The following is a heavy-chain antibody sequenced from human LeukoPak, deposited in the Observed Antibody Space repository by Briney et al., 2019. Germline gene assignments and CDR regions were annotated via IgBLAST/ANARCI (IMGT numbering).Heavy chain of an antibody. CDR1: GYTFTGYF. CDR3: ARAGECSGGGCDWFDP. D-gene: IGHD2-15*01. Sequence: PVASVKVSCKASGYTFTGYFMHWVRQAPGQGLEWMGWINPNSGGTNYAQKFQGRVTMTRDTSISTAYMELSRLTSDDTAVYYCARAGECSGGGCDWFDPWGQGTLVTVSS. V-gene: IGHV1-2*02. J-gene: IGHJ5*02. CDR2: INPNSGGT.